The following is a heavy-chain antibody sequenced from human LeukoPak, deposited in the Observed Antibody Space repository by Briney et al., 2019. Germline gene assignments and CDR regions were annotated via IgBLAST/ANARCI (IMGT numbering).Heavy chain of an antibody. V-gene: IGHV1-18*01. Sequence: GASVKVSCKASGYTFTSYGISWVRQAPGQGLEWMGWISAYNGNTNYAQKLQGRVTMTTDTSTSTAYMELRSLRSDDTAVYYCAREGWGIAAAGTFWFDPWGQGTLVTVSS. CDR3: AREGWGIAAAGTFWFDP. D-gene: IGHD6-13*01. CDR1: GYTFTSYG. CDR2: ISAYNGNT. J-gene: IGHJ5*02.